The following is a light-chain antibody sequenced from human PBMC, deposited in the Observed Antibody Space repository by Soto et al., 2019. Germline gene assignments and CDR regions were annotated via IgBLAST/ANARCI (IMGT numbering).Light chain of an antibody. J-gene: IGLJ3*02. Sequence: QSALTQPASVSGSPGQSITISCTGTSSDVGGYNYVSWFQHHPGKAPKLMIFEVSNRPSGVSNRFSGSKSGNTASLTNSGLQAEDEADYYCSSYTSSSTRVFGGGTKLTVL. CDR1: SSDVGGYNY. V-gene: IGLV2-14*01. CDR3: SSYTSSSTRV. CDR2: EVS.